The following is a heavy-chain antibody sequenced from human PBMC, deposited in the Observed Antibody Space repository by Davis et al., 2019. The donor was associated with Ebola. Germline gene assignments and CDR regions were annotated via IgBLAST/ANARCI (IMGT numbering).Heavy chain of an antibody. CDR3: AKVHPPTTVTTGWFDP. V-gene: IGHV3-23*01. D-gene: IGHD4-17*01. Sequence: GESLKISCAASGFIFSSYAMSWVRQAPGKGLEWVSSISVRSITYHVDSVKGRFTISRDNPKNTLYLQMNSLRAEDTAVYYCAKVHPPTTVTTGWFDPWGQGTLVTVSS. CDR2: ISVRSIT. CDR1: GFIFSSYA. J-gene: IGHJ5*02.